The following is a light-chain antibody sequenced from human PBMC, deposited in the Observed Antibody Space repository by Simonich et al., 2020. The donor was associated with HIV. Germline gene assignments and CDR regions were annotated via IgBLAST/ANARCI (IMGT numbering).Light chain of an antibody. CDR3: QQYGSSAWT. CDR1: ERVNIKY. CDR2: DTS. Sequence: EIVLTQSPGTLSLSPGERATLSCRAKERVNIKYLAWYTQKPGLAPRLLIYDTSSRATGIPDRFSGSGSGTDFTLSISRLEPEDFAVYYCQQYGSSAWTFGQGTKVEIK. V-gene: IGKV3D-20*01. J-gene: IGKJ1*01.